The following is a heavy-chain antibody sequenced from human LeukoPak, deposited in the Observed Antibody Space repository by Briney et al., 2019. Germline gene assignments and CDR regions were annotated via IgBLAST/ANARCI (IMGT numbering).Heavy chain of an antibody. D-gene: IGHD2/OR15-2a*01. V-gene: IGHV4-34*01. J-gene: IGHJ5*02. CDR2: INHSGST. CDR1: GGSFSGYY. Sequence: SETLSLTCAVYGGSFSGYYWSWIRQPPGKGLEWIGEINHSGSTNYNPSLKSRVTISVDTSKNQFSLKLSSVTAADTAVYYCARALPLWNWFDPWGQGTLVTVSS. CDR3: ARALPLWNWFDP.